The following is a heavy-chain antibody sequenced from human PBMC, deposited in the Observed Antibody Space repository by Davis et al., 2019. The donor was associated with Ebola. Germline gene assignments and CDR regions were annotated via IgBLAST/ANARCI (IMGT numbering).Heavy chain of an antibody. Sequence: PSETLSLTCTVSGGSISSSSYYWGWIRQPPGKGLEWIGSIYYSGSTYYNPSLKSRVTISVDTSKNQFSLKLSSVTAADTAVYYCARFWGWLQKGRVYYFDYWGQGTLVTVSS. J-gene: IGHJ4*02. D-gene: IGHD5-24*01. V-gene: IGHV4-39*01. CDR1: GGSISSSSYY. CDR2: IYYSGST. CDR3: ARFWGWLQKGRVYYFDY.